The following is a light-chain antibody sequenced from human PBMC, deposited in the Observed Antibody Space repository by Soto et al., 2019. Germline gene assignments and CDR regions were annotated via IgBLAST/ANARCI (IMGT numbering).Light chain of an antibody. CDR3: GAWDDSLRLYV. J-gene: IGLJ1*01. CDR1: SSNIGKYC. CDR2: DSN. V-gene: IGLV1-51*01. Sequence: QSVLTQPPSVSAAPGQTVTISCSGSSSNIGKYCVSWYQQLPGEAPKLLIYDSNKRPSGIPERFSASRSGTSATLGITGLQTGDEADYYCGAWDDSLRLYVFGPGTKVTVL.